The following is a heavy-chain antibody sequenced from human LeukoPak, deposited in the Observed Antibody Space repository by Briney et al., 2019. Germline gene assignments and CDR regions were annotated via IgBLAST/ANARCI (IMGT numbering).Heavy chain of an antibody. Sequence: ASVKVSCTASGGTFSSYAISWVRQAPGQGLEWMGGIIPIFGTANYAQKFQGRVTITADESTSTAYMELSSLRSEDTAVYYCARGIPADYDILTGYHKLDYWGQGTLVTVSS. CDR2: IIPIFGTA. CDR3: ARGIPADYDILTGYHKLDY. J-gene: IGHJ4*02. V-gene: IGHV1-69*13. D-gene: IGHD3-9*01. CDR1: GGTFSSYA.